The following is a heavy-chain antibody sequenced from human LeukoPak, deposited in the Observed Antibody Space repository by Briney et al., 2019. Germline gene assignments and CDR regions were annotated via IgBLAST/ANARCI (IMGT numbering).Heavy chain of an antibody. D-gene: IGHD3-22*01. CDR1: GFTFDDYG. Sequence: RSGGSLRLSCAASGFTFDDYGMNWVRQGPGKGLEWVSGINWNGGSTGYADSVKDRFTISRDNARNSLYLQMNRLRAEDTALYHCARRGDSESSGYDFWGQGTLVTVSS. CDR2: INWNGGST. V-gene: IGHV3-20*01. CDR3: ARRGDSESSGYDF. J-gene: IGHJ4*02.